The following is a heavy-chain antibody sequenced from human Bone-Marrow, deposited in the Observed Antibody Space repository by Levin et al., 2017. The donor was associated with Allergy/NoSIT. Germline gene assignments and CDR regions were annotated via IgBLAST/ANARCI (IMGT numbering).Heavy chain of an antibody. V-gene: IGHV3-23*01. CDR1: GFRFFDFA. J-gene: IGHJ4*02. CDR3: AKGAGDYFGSGSSSRGFDY. Sequence: SAASGFRFFDFAMSWVRQAPGKGLEWVSGISGRGSSTYYADSVKGRFTISRDNSKNTVYLQMDSLRAEDTAVYYCAKGAGDYFGSGSSSRGFDYWAQGTLVTVSS. D-gene: IGHD3-10*01. CDR2: ISGRGSST.